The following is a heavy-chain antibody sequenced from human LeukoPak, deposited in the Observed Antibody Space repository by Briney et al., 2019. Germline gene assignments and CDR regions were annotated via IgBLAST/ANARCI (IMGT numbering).Heavy chain of an antibody. Sequence: SETLSLTCTVSGGSITIDYFNWIRQPPGKGLEWVGYIHKGGSPDYNLSLKSRVTISVDTSKNQLSLKLSSVTAADTAVYYCARSASGSSYGMDVWGQGTTVTVSS. CDR2: IHKGGSP. J-gene: IGHJ6*02. V-gene: IGHV4-59*01. CDR1: GGSITIDY. D-gene: IGHD6-25*01. CDR3: ARSASGSSYGMDV.